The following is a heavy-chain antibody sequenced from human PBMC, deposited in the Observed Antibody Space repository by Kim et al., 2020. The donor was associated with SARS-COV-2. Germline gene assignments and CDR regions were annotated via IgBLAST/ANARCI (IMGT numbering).Heavy chain of an antibody. CDR2: IIPIFGTA. V-gene: IGHV1-69*13. CDR1: GGTFSSYA. J-gene: IGHJ4*02. CDR3: ARSPYDFWSGYWSWYYFDY. Sequence: SVKVSCKASGGTFSSYAISWVRQAPGQGLEWMGGIIPIFGTANYAQKFQGRVTITADESTSTAYMELSSLRSEDTAVYYCARSPYDFWSGYWSWYYFDYWGQGTLVTVSS. D-gene: IGHD3-3*01.